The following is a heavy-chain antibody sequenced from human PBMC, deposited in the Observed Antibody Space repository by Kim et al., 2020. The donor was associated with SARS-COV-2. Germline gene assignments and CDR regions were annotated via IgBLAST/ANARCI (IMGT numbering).Heavy chain of an antibody. CDR3: ARDGIYCSSNSCFWKESPLSGAFDI. Sequence: GGSLRLSCAASGFTFSSYAMHWVRQAPGKGLEWVAIVSYDGSNKYYADSVRGRFTISRDNSKNTLYLQMNSLRDEDTAVFYCARDGIYCSSNSCFWKESPLSGAFDIWGQGTMVTVSS. CDR1: GFTFSSYA. V-gene: IGHV3-30*04. CDR2: VSYDGSNK. D-gene: IGHD2-2*01. J-gene: IGHJ3*02.